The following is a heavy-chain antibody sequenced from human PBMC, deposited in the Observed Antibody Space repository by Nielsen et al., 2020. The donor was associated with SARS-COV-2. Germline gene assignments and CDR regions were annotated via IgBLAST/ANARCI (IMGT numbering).Heavy chain of an antibody. J-gene: IGHJ5*02. CDR2: IYYSGST. V-gene: IGHV4-39*01. Sequence: RQAPEKGLEWIGSIYYSGSTYYKPSLKSRVTISVDTSKNQFSLKLGSVTAADTAVYYCARPAETYCSSTSCSKNWFDPWGQGTLVTVSS. D-gene: IGHD2-2*01. CDR3: ARPAETYCSSTSCSKNWFDP.